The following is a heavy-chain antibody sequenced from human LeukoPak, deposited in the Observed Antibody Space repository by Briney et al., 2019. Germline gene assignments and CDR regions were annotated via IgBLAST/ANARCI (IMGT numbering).Heavy chain of an antibody. D-gene: IGHD2-2*01. CDR1: GYTFTGYY. V-gene: IGHV1-69*13. CDR3: ARNAVPDRPFSGMDV. Sequence: SVKVSCKASGYTFTGYYMHWVRQAPGQGLEWMGGIIPIFGTANYAQKFQGRVTITADESTSTAYMELSSLRSEDTAVYYCARNAVPDRPFSGMDVWGKGTTVTVSS. J-gene: IGHJ6*04. CDR2: IIPIFGTA.